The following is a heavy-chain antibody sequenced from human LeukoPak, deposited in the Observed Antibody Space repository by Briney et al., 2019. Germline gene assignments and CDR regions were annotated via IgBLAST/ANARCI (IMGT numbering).Heavy chain of an antibody. V-gene: IGHV3-23*01. J-gene: IGHJ4*02. CDR1: GITFSNYE. CDR2: ISGSGDST. D-gene: IGHD2-15*01. Sequence: GGSLRLSCAASGITFSNYEMNWVRQAPGKGLEWVSGISGSGDSTYYADSVKGRFTIARDNSKNTLYMQMNSLRVEDTAVYYCAKRMDYFDYWGQGTLVTVSS. CDR3: AKRMDYFDY.